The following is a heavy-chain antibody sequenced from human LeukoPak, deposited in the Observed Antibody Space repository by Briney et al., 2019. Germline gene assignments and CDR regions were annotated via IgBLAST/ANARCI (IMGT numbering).Heavy chain of an antibody. CDR2: IYHSGST. CDR1: GGSISSYY. J-gene: IGHJ3*02. D-gene: IGHD3-22*01. Sequence: SETLSLTCTVSGGSISSYYWSWIRQPPGKGLEWIGSIYHSGSTYYNPSLMSRVTISVDTSKNQFSLKLSSVTAADTAVYYCARRRSGPYYYDSSGYLPDAFDIWGQGTMVTVSS. CDR3: ARRRSGPYYYDSSGYLPDAFDI. V-gene: IGHV4-59*08.